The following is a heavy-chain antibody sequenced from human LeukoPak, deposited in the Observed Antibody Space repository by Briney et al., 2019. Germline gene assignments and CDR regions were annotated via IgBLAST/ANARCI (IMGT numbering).Heavy chain of an antibody. CDR1: GGSITSTNW. Sequence: KPSETLSLTCGVSGGSITSTNWWSWVCQPPGQGLEWIGEVSLSGLTNYSPSLSSRVIMALDTSKNHLSLNLTSLTAADTAVYYCSRENGAFSPFGYWGQGTLVTVPS. D-gene: IGHD2-8*01. CDR3: SRENGAFSPFGY. CDR2: VSLSGLT. V-gene: IGHV4-4*02. J-gene: IGHJ4*02.